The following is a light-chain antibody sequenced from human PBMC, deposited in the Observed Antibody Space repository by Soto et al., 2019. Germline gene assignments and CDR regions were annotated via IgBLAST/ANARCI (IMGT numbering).Light chain of an antibody. CDR3: QQYNTYLSLT. CDR1: RSIRSW. CDR2: KSS. J-gene: IGKJ4*01. Sequence: DIQMTQSPSTLSASVGDRVTITCRASRSIRSWVAWYQQKPWRSAKVLSYKSSSLESGVPSRFSGSGSGTEFTLTISRLQPDDFASYYCQQYNTYLSLTFGGGTKVDIK. V-gene: IGKV1-5*03.